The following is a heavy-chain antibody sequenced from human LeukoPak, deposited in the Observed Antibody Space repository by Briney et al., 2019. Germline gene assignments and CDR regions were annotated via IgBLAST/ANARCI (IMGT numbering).Heavy chain of an antibody. J-gene: IGHJ5*02. Sequence: ASVKVSCKALGYNLTDYYFYWVRQAPGQGLEWMGKINPYSGATNYAQKFQGRVAMTRGASIYTVYMELSRLTSDDTALYYCASFYVPWGQGTLVTVSS. D-gene: IGHD2/OR15-2a*01. CDR3: ASFYVP. CDR1: GYNLTDYY. V-gene: IGHV1-2*02. CDR2: INPYSGAT.